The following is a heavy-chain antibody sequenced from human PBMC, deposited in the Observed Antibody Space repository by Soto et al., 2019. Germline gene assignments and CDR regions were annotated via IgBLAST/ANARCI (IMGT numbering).Heavy chain of an antibody. V-gene: IGHV3-23*01. CDR3: VKDFRGGYDWTHD. CDR2: IRGSGGPT. CDR1: GFTFSTYA. D-gene: IGHD5-12*01. J-gene: IGHJ4*02. Sequence: VQLLESGGDLVQPGGSLRLSCADSGFTFSTYAMSWVRQAPGKGLEWVSLIRGSGGPTNYADSVKGRFTVSRDNSKNMLFLQMHSLSAEDTAVYYCVKDFRGGYDWTHDWGQGTLVTVSS.